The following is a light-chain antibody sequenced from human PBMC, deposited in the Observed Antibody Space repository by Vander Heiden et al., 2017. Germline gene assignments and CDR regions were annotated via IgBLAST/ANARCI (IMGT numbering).Light chain of an antibody. Sequence: QSVLAQPPPASGTPGQRVTTAYSGSGYNIGRNNVIGYQQLPGAAPRLLIYYNNQRPSGVPDRLSGSKSGTSASLAISGLQSEDEADYYCTSWDTSLNGRVFGGGTKLTVL. CDR1: GYNIGRNN. CDR2: YNN. CDR3: TSWDTSLNGRV. J-gene: IGLJ3*02. V-gene: IGLV1-44*01.